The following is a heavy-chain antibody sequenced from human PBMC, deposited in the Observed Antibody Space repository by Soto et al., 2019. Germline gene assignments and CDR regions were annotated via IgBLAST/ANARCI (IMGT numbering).Heavy chain of an antibody. CDR1: GGTFSSYT. CDR3: ATNYDILTGYITGYFDY. V-gene: IGHV1-3*01. CDR2: INAGNGNT. D-gene: IGHD3-9*01. J-gene: IGHJ4*02. Sequence: ASVKVSCKASGGTFSSYTISWVRQAPGQGLEWMGWINAGNGNTKYSQKFQGRVTITRDTSASTAYMELSSLRSEDTAVYYCATNYDILTGYITGYFDYWGQGTLVTVSS.